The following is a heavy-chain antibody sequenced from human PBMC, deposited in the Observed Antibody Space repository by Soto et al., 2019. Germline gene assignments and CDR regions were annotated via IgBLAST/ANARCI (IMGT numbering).Heavy chain of an antibody. J-gene: IGHJ3*01. CDR2: IIPIFGAS. CDR1: GGTFSTSG. Sequence: QVHLVQSGAEMKKPGSSVRVSCEASGGTFSTSGFGWVRQAPGQGLEWMGGIIPIFGASHYAPKFQGRITISADESTSTSYLEISSLKSEDTATYYCATDPRSGWAHDAFDVWGPGTLIIVSS. D-gene: IGHD3-22*01. V-gene: IGHV1-69*12. CDR3: ATDPRSGWAHDAFDV.